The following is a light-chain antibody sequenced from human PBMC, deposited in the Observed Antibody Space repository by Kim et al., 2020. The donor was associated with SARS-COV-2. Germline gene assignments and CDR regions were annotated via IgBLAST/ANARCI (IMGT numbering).Light chain of an antibody. CDR1: SSIIGSNT. J-gene: IGLJ3*02. V-gene: IGLV1-44*01. CDR2: SDN. CDR3: AAWDDSLNGPV. Sequence: GQRVTISCSGSSSIIGSNTVTWHQKLPGTAPKLLIYSDNQRPSGVPDRFSGSKSGTSASLAISGLQSEDEAEYYCAAWDDSLNGPVFGGGTQLTVL.